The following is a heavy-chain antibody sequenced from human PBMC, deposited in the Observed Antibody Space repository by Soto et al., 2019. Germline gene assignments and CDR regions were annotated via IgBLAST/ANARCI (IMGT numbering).Heavy chain of an antibody. J-gene: IGHJ4*02. CDR2: VNPNNGDT. D-gene: IGHD3-10*01. CDR3: AKVSRKGSAIDFDY. V-gene: IGHV1-8*01. Sequence: QVQLVKFGAELKKPGASVKVSCKASGYTFSNYDMNWVRQATGQGPEWIGWVNPNNGDTGYAQKFQGRVTLTTDISTTTAYMELTSLRSEDTAIYYCAKVSRKGSAIDFDYWGQGTLITVSS. CDR1: GYTFSNYD.